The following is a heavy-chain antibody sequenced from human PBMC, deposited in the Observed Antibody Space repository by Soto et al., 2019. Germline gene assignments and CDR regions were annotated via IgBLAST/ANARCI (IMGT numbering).Heavy chain of an antibody. V-gene: IGHV3-21*01. D-gene: IGHD2-2*01. CDR3: ARDRDIVVVPAASFHYYYGMDV. J-gene: IGHJ6*02. Sequence: GGSLRLSWGASGFTFSSYSMHWVSQAPGKGLEWVSSISSSSSYIYYAASVKGRYTISRDNAKNSLYLQMNSLRDEDTAVYYCARDRDIVVVPAASFHYYYGMDVWGQGTTVTVSS. CDR1: GFTFSSYS. CDR2: ISSSSSYI.